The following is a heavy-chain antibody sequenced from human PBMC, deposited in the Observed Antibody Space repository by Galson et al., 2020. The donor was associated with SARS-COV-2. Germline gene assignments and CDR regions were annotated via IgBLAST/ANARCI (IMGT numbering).Heavy chain of an antibody. V-gene: IGHV1-2*06. CDR1: GYTFTGYY. CDR3: ARDIAAADGLDY. CDR2: INPNSGGT. D-gene: IGHD6-13*01. Sequence: ASVKVSCKASGYTFTGYYMHWVRQAPGQGLEWMGRINPNSGGTNYAQKFQGRVTMTRDTSISTAYMELSRLRSDDTAVYYCARDIAAADGLDYWGQGTLVTVSS. J-gene: IGHJ4*02.